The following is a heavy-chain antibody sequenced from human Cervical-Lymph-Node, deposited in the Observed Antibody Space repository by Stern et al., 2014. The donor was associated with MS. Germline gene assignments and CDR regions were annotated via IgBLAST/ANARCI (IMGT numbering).Heavy chain of an antibody. Sequence: VQLVESGGGLVKPGGSLRLSCAASGFTFSDYYMSWIRQAPGKGLEWVSYISRSSSYTTYADSVKGRFTISRDNAKNSLYLQMISLRAEDTAVYYCARVSDTAMVSYYYGMDVWGQGTTVTVSS. CDR1: GFTFSDYY. CDR3: ARVSDTAMVSYYYGMDV. J-gene: IGHJ6*02. CDR2: ISRSSSYT. V-gene: IGHV3-11*06. D-gene: IGHD5-18*01.